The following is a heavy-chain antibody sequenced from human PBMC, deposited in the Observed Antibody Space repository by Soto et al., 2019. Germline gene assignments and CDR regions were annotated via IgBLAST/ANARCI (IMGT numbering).Heavy chain of an antibody. CDR3: ASHRYGSDY. CDR1: GGSISSSSYY. V-gene: IGHV4-39*01. D-gene: IGHD3-10*01. CDR2: IYYSGST. Sequence: PSETLSLTCTVSGGSISSSSYYWGWIRQPPGKGLEWIGSIYYSGSTYYNPSLKSRVTISVDTSKNQFSLKLSSVTAADTAVYYCASHRYGSDYWGQGTLVTVSS. J-gene: IGHJ4*02.